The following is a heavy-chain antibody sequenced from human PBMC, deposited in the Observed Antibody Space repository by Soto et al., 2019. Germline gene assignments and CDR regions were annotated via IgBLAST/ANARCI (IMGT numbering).Heavy chain of an antibody. CDR1: GGSITDYY. Sequence: LSLTCTVSGGSITDYYWSWIRQPPGKALEWIGYGYHSVSIHYNPSLKTRVTISVDTSENQFSLRLSSVTAADTAVYYCARAFAGFGAYWYFDLWGRGTLVTVSS. V-gene: IGHV4-59*01. CDR2: GYHSVSI. CDR3: ARAFAGFGAYWYFDL. D-gene: IGHD3-16*01. J-gene: IGHJ2*01.